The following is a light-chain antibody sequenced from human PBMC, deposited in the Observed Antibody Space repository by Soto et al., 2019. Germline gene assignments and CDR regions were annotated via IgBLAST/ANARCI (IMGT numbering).Light chain of an antibody. CDR1: SGHSSYI. CDR3: ETWDFNPRV. CDR2: LEGSGSY. V-gene: IGLV4-60*02. J-gene: IGLJ3*02. Sequence: QSVLTQSSSASASLGSSVKLTCTLSSGHSSYIIAWHQQQPGKAPRYLMKLEGSGSYNKGSGVPDRFSGSSSGADRYLTISNLQFEDEADYYCETWDFNPRVFGGGTKLT.